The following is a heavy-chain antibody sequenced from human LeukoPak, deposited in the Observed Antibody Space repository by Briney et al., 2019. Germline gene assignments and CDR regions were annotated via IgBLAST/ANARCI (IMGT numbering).Heavy chain of an antibody. V-gene: IGHV3-48*02. D-gene: IGHD1-26*01. CDR2: ISSGSSSTI. CDR3: ARGPLGWSDY. Sequence: GGSLRLSCAASGFTFSNYNMNWVRQAPGKGLEWVSFISSGSSSTIYYADSVKGRFTISRDNAKNSLYLQMNSLRDEDTAVYYCARGPLGWSDYWGQGIQVTVSS. J-gene: IGHJ4*02. CDR1: GFTFSNYN.